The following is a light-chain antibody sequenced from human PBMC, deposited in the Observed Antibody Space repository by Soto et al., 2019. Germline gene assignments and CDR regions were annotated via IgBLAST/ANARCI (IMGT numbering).Light chain of an antibody. V-gene: IGKV3-20*01. CDR3: QQYGTSLRT. J-gene: IGKJ1*01. Sequence: EIVLTQSPGTLSLSPGERATLSCRASQSVDRNYLAWYQQKPGQAPRLLIYAASSRATGIPDRFSGSGSGTDFSLTISRLEPEDFAVYFCQQYGTSLRTFGQGTKVDIK. CDR1: QSVDRNY. CDR2: AAS.